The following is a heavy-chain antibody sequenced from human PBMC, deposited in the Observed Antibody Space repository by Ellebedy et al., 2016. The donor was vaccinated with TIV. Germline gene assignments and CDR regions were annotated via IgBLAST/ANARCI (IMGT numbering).Heavy chain of an antibody. CDR2: IRSKAYGGTT. CDR1: GFTFGDYA. J-gene: IGHJ4*02. CDR3: TSRGGPDDY. D-gene: IGHD4-23*01. V-gene: IGHV3-49*04. Sequence: GESLKISCTASGFTFGDYAMSWVRQAPGKGLEWVGFIRSKAYGGTTEYAASVKGRFTISRDDSKSIAYLQMNSLKTEDTAVYYCTSRGGPDDYWGQGTLVTVSS.